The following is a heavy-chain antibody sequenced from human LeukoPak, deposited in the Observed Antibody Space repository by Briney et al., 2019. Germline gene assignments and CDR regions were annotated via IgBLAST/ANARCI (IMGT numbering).Heavy chain of an antibody. CDR1: GASVSSYY. CDR2: IYGRGST. Sequence: SETLSLTCTVSGASVSSYYWSWIRQPPGKGLEWIGYIYGRGSTNYNPSLKSRITISLDTSKNQFSLKLNSVTAADTAVYYCAREDAWGNKTPTGHFDYWGQGALVTVSS. J-gene: IGHJ4*02. V-gene: IGHV4-59*02. D-gene: IGHD3-16*01. CDR3: AREDAWGNKTPTGHFDY.